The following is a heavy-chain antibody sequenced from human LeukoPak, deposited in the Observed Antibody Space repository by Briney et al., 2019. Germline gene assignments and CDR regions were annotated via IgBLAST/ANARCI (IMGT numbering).Heavy chain of an antibody. J-gene: IGHJ4*02. D-gene: IGHD5-24*01. CDR2: ISYDGNYL. V-gene: IGHV3-30*04. Sequence: GRCPRLSCAACVFNCSTYPLHCVPQAPREGLGWGGMISYDGNYLLYADSVKGRFTISRDNSKNTVYLQMNSLRPEDTAVYYCVRGDGLDKALDYWGQGALVTVSS. CDR3: VRGDGLDKALDY. CDR1: VFNCSTYP.